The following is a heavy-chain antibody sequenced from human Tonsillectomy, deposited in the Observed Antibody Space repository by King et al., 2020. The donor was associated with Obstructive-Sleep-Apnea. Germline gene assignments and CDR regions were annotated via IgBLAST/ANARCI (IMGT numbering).Heavy chain of an antibody. CDR1: GFTFSSYA. Sequence: VQLVESGGGVVQPGRSLRLSCAASGFTFSSYAMHWVRKAPGKGLEWVAVISYDGSNKYYADSVKGRFTISIDNSKNTLYLQMNSLRAEDTAVYYCARDPSKAIVVVSADAFDIWGQGTMVTVSS. V-gene: IGHV3-30*04. CDR3: ARDPSKAIVVVSADAFDI. D-gene: IGHD3-22*01. CDR2: ISYDGSNK. J-gene: IGHJ3*02.